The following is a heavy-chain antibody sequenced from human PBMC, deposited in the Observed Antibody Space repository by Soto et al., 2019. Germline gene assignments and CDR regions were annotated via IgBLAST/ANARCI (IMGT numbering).Heavy chain of an antibody. CDR1: GGSISSGGYS. CDR2: IYHSGST. CDR3: ASADYNDSSGYSY. D-gene: IGHD3-22*01. Sequence: QLQLQESGSGLVKPSQTLSLTCAVSGGSISSGGYSWSWIRQPPGKGLEWIGYIYHSGSTYYNPSLKSRAXISVDRSKNQFSLKLSSVTAADTAVYYCASADYNDSSGYSYWGQGTLVTVSS. V-gene: IGHV4-30-2*01. J-gene: IGHJ4*01.